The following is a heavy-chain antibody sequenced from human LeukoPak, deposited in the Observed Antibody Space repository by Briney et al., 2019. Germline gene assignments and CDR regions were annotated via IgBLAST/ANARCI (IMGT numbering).Heavy chain of an antibody. D-gene: IGHD6-13*01. J-gene: IGHJ4*02. V-gene: IGHV3-23*01. CDR2: ISGSGEST. Sequence: GGSLRLSCVASGFTFSRYGMTWVRQAPGKGLECVSVISGSGESTNYADSVKGRFTISRDNAKNSLYLQMNSLRAEDTAVYYCAVEYSSSWYVGGYWGQGTLVTVSS. CDR1: GFTFSRYG. CDR3: AVEYSSSWYVGGY.